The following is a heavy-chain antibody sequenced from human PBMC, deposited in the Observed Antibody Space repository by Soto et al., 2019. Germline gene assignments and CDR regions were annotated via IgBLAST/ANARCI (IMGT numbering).Heavy chain of an antibody. CDR2: IYPGDSDT. Sequence: PGESLKIFCKGSGYSFTSYWIGWVRQMPGKGLEWMGIIYPGDSDTRYSPSFQGQVTISADKSISTAYLQWSSLKASDTAMYYCARSRRYYGSGSYHNGPDWFDPWGQGTLVTVSS. CDR3: ARSRRYYGSGSYHNGPDWFDP. D-gene: IGHD3-10*01. J-gene: IGHJ5*02. CDR1: GYSFTSYW. V-gene: IGHV5-51*01.